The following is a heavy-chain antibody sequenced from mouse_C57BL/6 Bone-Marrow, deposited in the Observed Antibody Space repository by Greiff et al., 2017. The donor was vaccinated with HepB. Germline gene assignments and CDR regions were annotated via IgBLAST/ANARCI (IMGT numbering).Heavy chain of an antibody. D-gene: IGHD2-12*01. CDR1: GFTFSSYG. CDR3: ARHERRGFDY. Sequence: VQLQQSGGDLVKPGGSLKLSCAASGFTFSSYGMSWVRQTPDKRLEWVATISSGGSYTYYPDSVKGRFTISRDNAKNTLYLQMSSLKSEDTAMYYCARHERRGFDYWGQGTTLTVSS. V-gene: IGHV5-6*01. CDR2: ISSGGSYT. J-gene: IGHJ2*01.